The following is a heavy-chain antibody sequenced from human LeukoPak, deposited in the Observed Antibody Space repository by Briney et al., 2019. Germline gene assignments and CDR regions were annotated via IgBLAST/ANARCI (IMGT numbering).Heavy chain of an antibody. CDR3: TKDPSGDYVGAFDP. J-gene: IGHJ5*02. Sequence: GGSLRLSCAASGFTFSNFAMTWVRQAPGKGLEWVSSITGSDGPTYNTDSVKGRFTISRDNSQNTLYLQMNSLRAEDTPVYYCTKDPSGDYVGAFDPWGQGTLVTVSS. CDR2: ITGSDGPT. V-gene: IGHV3-23*01. CDR1: GFTFSNFA. D-gene: IGHD4-17*01.